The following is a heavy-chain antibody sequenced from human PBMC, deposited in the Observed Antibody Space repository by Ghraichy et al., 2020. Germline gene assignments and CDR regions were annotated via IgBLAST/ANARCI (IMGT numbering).Heavy chain of an antibody. Sequence: LSLTCAASGSTFSPYWMNLLRHAPGKGLVWVSRINSDGSITHYADSVKGRVTISRDNAKKTLHLQMNSLRAEDTAVYYCVKEGNWNLDYWGQGTQVTVSS. CDR2: INSDGSIT. J-gene: IGHJ4*02. CDR3: VKEGNWNLDY. CDR1: GSTFSPYW. D-gene: IGHD1-1*01. V-gene: IGHV3-74*01.